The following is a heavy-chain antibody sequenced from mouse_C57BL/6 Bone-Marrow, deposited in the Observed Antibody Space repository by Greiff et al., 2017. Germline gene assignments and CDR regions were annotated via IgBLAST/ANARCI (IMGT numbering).Heavy chain of an antibody. V-gene: IGHV1-76*01. J-gene: IGHJ3*01. CDR1: GYTFTDYY. Sequence: QVQLQHSGAELVRPGASVKLFCKASGYTFTDYYINWVKQRPGQGLEWIARIYPGSGNTYYNEKFKGKATLTAEKSSSTAYMQLSSLTSEDSAVYFCASIWFAYWGQGTLVTVSA. CDR3: ASIWFAY. CDR2: IYPGSGNT.